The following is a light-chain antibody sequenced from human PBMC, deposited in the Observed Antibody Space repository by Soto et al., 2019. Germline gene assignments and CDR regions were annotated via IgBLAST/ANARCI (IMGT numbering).Light chain of an antibody. Sequence: QSVLTQPPSASGSPGQSVTISCTGTSTDVGGYNYVSWYQQHPGKAPKLMIYEVNKRPSGVPDRFSGSKSGNTASLTVSGLQPEDEADYYCSSYAASDTGLFGGGTKVTVL. V-gene: IGLV2-8*01. J-gene: IGLJ2*01. CDR3: SSYAASDTGL. CDR1: STDVGGYNY. CDR2: EVN.